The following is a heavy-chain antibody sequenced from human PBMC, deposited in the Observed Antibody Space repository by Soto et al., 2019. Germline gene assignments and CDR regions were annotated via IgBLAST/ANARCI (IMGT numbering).Heavy chain of an antibody. CDR1: GNNFINYW. Sequence: EVQVVQSGAEVKKPGESLRISCKGSGNNFINYWISWVRQMPGKGLEWMGRIDPSDSYTSYSPSFQGHVTISVDKSISTAYLQWSSLKASDTAMYYCARHGITLIRGGLYYFDYWGQGTLVTVSS. CDR3: ARHGITLIRGGLYYFDY. J-gene: IGHJ4*02. CDR2: IDPSDSYT. D-gene: IGHD3-10*01. V-gene: IGHV5-10-1*03.